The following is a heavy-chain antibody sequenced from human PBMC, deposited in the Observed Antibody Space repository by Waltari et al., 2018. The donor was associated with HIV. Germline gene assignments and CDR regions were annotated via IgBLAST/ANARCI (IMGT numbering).Heavy chain of an antibody. J-gene: IGHJ3*02. CDR3: VKGSPGASLNAFEI. Sequence: QVQLVESGGGVVQPGRSLRLSCAASGFTFSCYGMHWVGQAPGKGLEWVAVILYDGSSKYYADSVKGRFTVSRDNSKNTLYLQMNSLRAEDTAVFYCVKGSPGASLNAFEIWGQGTMVTVSS. V-gene: IGHV3-30*18. CDR1: GFTFSCYG. CDR2: ILYDGSSK.